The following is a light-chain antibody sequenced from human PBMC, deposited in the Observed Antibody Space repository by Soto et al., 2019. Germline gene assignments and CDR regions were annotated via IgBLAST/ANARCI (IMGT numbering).Light chain of an antibody. Sequence: DIQMTQSPSALSASVGDRVTITCRAGQDINIYLAWYQQKPGKVPKLLISAASTLQSGVPSRFSGSGSGTDFTLTISSLQPEDVVTYSCQQYDGAPLTFGGGTKVEIK. J-gene: IGKJ4*01. V-gene: IGKV1-27*01. CDR3: QQYDGAPLT. CDR1: QDINIY. CDR2: AAS.